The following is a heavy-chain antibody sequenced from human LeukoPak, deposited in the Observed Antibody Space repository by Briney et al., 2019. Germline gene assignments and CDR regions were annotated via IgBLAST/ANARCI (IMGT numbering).Heavy chain of an antibody. CDR3: ARDMTNNDYGDYYYYMDV. CDR1: GGSISSGSYY. J-gene: IGHJ6*03. CDR2: IYTSGST. D-gene: IGHD4-17*01. V-gene: IGHV4-61*02. Sequence: SETLSLTRTVSGGSISSGSYYWSWIRQPAGKGLEWIGRIYTSGSTNYNPSLKSRVTISVDTSKNQFSLKLSSVTAADTAVYYCARDMTNNDYGDYYYYMDVWGKGTTVTISS.